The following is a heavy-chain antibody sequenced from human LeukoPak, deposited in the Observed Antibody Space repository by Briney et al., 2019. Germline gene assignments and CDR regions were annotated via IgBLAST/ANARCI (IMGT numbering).Heavy chain of an antibody. V-gene: IGHV3-7*01. CDR2: IKQDGGAK. Sequence: GGSLRLSCAASGFTVSSTYMSWVRQAPGKELQWVANIKQDGGAKYYVDSVKGRFTISRDNAKNSLYLQMNSLRAEDTAVYYCARVEASGYDYGAFDYWGQGTLVTVSS. CDR1: GFTVSSTY. D-gene: IGHD5-12*01. J-gene: IGHJ4*02. CDR3: ARVEASGYDYGAFDY.